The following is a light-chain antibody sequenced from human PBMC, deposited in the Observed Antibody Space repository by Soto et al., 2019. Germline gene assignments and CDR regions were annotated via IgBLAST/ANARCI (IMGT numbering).Light chain of an antibody. CDR3: QVWDSSTDHYV. J-gene: IGLJ1*01. V-gene: IGLV3-21*02. CDR2: DDC. CDR1: NIGIKN. Sequence: SYELTQPPSVSVAPGQTARVTCGGNNIGIKNVPLYEHRAGAAHVLVVYDDCDRPARIPERFSGSYSGNTATLTISDIELGDEADYYCQVWDSSTDHYVFGTGSKVTVL.